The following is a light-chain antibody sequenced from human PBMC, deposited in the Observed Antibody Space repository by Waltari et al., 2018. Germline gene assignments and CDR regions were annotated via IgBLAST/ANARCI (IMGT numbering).Light chain of an antibody. CDR3: ATWDDRLSGPGV. V-gene: IGLV1-47*01. CDR1: SSNIGSNY. Sequence: QSVLTQPPSASGTPGQRVTISCSGSSSNIGSNYGHWYQQLPGTAPKLLIYRNTPRPSGVPDRFSGSKAGTSASLAVSGLRSEDEADYYFATWDDRLSGPGVFGGGTKLTVL. J-gene: IGLJ3*02. CDR2: RNT.